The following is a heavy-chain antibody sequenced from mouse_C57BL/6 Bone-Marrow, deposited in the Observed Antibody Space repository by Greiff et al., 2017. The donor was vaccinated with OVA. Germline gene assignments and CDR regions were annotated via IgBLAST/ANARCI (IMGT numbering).Heavy chain of an antibody. CDR1: GYTFTDYE. CDR2: IDPETGGT. Sequence: VQLQQSGAELVRPGASVTLSCKASGYTFTDYEMHWVKQTPVHGLEWIGAIDPETGGTAYNQKFKGKAILTADKSSSTAYMELRSLTSEDSAVYYCNLYDYDGPWFAYWGQGTLVTVSA. D-gene: IGHD2-4*01. V-gene: IGHV1-15*01. CDR3: NLYDYDGPWFAY. J-gene: IGHJ3*01.